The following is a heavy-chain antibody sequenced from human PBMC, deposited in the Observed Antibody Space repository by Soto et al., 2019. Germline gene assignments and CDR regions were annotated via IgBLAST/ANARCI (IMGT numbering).Heavy chain of an antibody. CDR1: GYTFTSYD. CDR3: AKAPSRITMIVVVTLPDY. V-gene: IGHV1-8*01. CDR2: MNPNSGNT. J-gene: IGHJ4*02. D-gene: IGHD3-22*01. Sequence: QVQLVQSGAEVKKPGASVKVSCKTSGYTFTSYDINWVRQATGQGLEWMGWMNPNSGNTAYAQKFQGRVTMTRNTSISTAYMELNSLRAEDTAVYYCAKAPSRITMIVVVTLPDYWGQGTLVTVSS.